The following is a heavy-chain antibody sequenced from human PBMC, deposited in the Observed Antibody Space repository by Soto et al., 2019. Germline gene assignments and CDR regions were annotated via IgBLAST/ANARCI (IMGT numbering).Heavy chain of an antibody. D-gene: IGHD2-15*01. J-gene: IGHJ4*02. CDR3: TTDFSGDGELDY. Sequence: GGSLRLSCTASGFTFGDYAMSWFRQAPGKGLEWVGFIRSKAYGGTTDYAAPVKGRFTISRDDSKNTLYLQMNSLKTEDTAVYYCTTDFSGDGELDYWGQGTLVTVSS. CDR1: GFTFGDYA. V-gene: IGHV3-49*03. CDR2: IRSKAYGGTT.